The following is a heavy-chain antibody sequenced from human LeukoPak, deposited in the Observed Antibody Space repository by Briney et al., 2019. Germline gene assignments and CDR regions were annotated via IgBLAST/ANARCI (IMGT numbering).Heavy chain of an antibody. V-gene: IGHV4-39*07. Sequence: SETLSLTCTVSGDSISSSNSYWGWVRQPPGKGLEWIGSMWFGATTSYDPSLKSRVTISIDPARNQFSLKLSSVTAADTALYYCSRGRRGSYFQDSWGQGTLVTVSS. CDR3: SRGRRGSYFQDS. CDR2: MWFGATT. J-gene: IGHJ4*02. CDR1: GDSISSSNSY. D-gene: IGHD1-26*01.